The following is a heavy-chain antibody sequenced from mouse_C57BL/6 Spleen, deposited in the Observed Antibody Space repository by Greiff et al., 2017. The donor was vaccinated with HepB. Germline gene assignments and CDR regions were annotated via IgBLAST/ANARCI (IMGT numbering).Heavy chain of an antibody. V-gene: IGHV5-17*01. CDR2: ISSGSSTI. J-gene: IGHJ4*01. Sequence: VQLKESGGGLVKPGGSLKLSCAASGFTFSDYGMHWVRQAPEKGLEWVAYISSGSSTIYYADTVKGRFTISRDNAKNTLFLQMTSLRSEDTAMYYCARRGIYYYGSREIFYAMDHWGQGTSVTVSS. D-gene: IGHD1-1*01. CDR1: GFTFSDYG. CDR3: ARRGIYYYGSREIFYAMDH.